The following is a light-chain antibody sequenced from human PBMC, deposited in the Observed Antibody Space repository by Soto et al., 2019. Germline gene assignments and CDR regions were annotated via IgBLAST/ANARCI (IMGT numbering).Light chain of an antibody. V-gene: IGLV2-23*02. Sequence: QSVLAQPASLSGSPGQSITISCTGTTSDVGNYNLVSWYQHHPGKAPKLIIYDVSERPSGVSNRFSASKSGNTASLTISGLQAEDEADYYCCSYAGPHTRYVFGTGTKVTV. CDR3: CSYAGPHTRYV. CDR1: TSDVGNYNL. J-gene: IGLJ1*01. CDR2: DVS.